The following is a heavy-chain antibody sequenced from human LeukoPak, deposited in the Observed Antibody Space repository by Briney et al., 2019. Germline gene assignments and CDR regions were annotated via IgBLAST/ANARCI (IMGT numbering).Heavy chain of an antibody. Sequence: ASVMVSCKASGYTFTNYYIHWVRQAPGQGLEWMGRINPNTGATKYAQKFQGRVSMIRDRSINTASMDLRRLRYNDTAVYYCARDQGDGGNSFDPWGQGTLVTVSS. J-gene: IGHJ5*02. V-gene: IGHV1-2*06. CDR2: INPNTGAT. CDR1: GYTFTNYY. CDR3: ARDQGDGGNSFDP. D-gene: IGHD4-23*01.